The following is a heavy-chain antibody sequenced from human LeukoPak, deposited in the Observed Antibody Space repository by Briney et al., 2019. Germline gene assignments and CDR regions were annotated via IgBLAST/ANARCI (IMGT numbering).Heavy chain of an antibody. CDR1: CYTFTSYG. J-gene: IGHJ5*02. D-gene: IGHD3-22*01. CDR3: ARGGMNYYDSWFDH. V-gene: IGHV1-18*01. CDR2: ISAYNGNT. Sequence: AAVKVSCKASCYTFTSYGISWVRQAPGQGLEWMGWISAYNGNTNYEQKLQGRVTMTTDTSTSTAYRELRSLRSDDTAVYYCARGGMNYYDSWFDHWGQGTLVTVSS.